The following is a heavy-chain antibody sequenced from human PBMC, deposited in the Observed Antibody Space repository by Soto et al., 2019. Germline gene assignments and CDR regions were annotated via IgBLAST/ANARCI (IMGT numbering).Heavy chain of an antibody. V-gene: IGHV3-30*18. CDR3: AQALRGSSCYVPDD. Sequence: QVQLLDSGGGVVQPGRSLSLTCVASGFTFSDYGMHWVRQAPGKGLEWVAVISNDGSEKYYADTLKDRFTISRDNAVNTLYLEGDSLTTEDTAVYYCAQALRGSSCYVPDDWGQGTLATVSS. J-gene: IGHJ4*02. D-gene: IGHD6-13*01. CDR1: GFTFSDYG. CDR2: ISNDGSEK.